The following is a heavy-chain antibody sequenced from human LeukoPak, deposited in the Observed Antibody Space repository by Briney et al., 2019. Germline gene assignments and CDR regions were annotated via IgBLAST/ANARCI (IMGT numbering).Heavy chain of an antibody. D-gene: IGHD3-22*01. CDR1: GFTFSSYS. Sequence: GGSLRLSCAASGFTFSSYSMNWVRQAPGKGLEWVSSISSSSSYIYYADSVKGRFTVSRDNAKNSPHLQMNSLRAEGTAVYDCARDPPYYYDSSVWGKGTTVTISS. V-gene: IGHV3-21*01. CDR3: ARDPPYYYDSSV. CDR2: ISSSSSYI. J-gene: IGHJ6*04.